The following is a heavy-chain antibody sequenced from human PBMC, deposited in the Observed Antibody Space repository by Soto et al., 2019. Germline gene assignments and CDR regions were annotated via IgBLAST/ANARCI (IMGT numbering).Heavy chain of an antibody. CDR2: TSPYNGHT. V-gene: IGHV1-18*01. D-gene: IGHD3-10*01. J-gene: IGHJ4*02. Sequence: QVQLVQSGAEVKKPGASVKVSCKTSGYTFRSYGISWVRQAPGQGLEWMGWTSPYNGHTNYAQKFQGRVTMTTDTSTTTAYMELRSLRYDDTAVYYCTRVGYYGSGNSDDWGQGTLVTVSS. CDR1: GYTFRSYG. CDR3: TRVGYYGSGNSDD.